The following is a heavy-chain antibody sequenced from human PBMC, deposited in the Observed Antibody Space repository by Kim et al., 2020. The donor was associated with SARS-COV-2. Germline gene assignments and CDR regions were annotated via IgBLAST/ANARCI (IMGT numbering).Heavy chain of an antibody. J-gene: IGHJ3*02. CDR1: GYTLTELS. CDR2: FDPEDGET. CDR3: ATDRPTIAVAHPGTDAFDI. D-gene: IGHD6-19*01. Sequence: ASVKVSCKVSGYTLTELSMHWVRQAPGKGLEWMGGFDPEDGETIYAQKFQGRVTMTVDTSTDTAYMELSSLRSEDTAVYYCATDRPTIAVAHPGTDAFDIWGQGTMVTVSS. V-gene: IGHV1-24*01.